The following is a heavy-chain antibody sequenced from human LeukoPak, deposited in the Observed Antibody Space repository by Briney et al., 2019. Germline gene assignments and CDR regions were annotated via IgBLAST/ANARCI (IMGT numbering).Heavy chain of an antibody. V-gene: IGHV1-18*01. CDR2: ISAYNGNT. J-gene: IGHJ3*02. CDR1: GYTFTSYG. CDR3: ATVSYYDILTGYYKPHDAFDI. Sequence: ASVKVSCKASGYTFTSYGISWVRQAPGQGLEWMGWISAYNGNTNYAQKLQGRVTMTTDTSTSTAYMELRSLRSDDTAVYYCATVSYYDILTGYYKPHDAFDIWGQGTMVTVSS. D-gene: IGHD3-9*01.